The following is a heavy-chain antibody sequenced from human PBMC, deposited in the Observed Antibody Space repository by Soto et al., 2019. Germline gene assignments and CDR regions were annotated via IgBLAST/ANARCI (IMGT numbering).Heavy chain of an antibody. J-gene: IGHJ6*02. D-gene: IGHD4-17*01. CDR2: IRSKAYGGTT. V-gene: IGHV3-49*04. CDR1: GFTFGDYA. Sequence: GGSLRLSCTASGFTFGDYAMSWVRQAPGKGLEWVGFIRSKAYGGTTEYAASVKGRFTVSRDDSKSIAYLQMNSLKTEDTAVYYCTREVRSLLVWGPGTTVTVS. CDR3: TREVRSLLV.